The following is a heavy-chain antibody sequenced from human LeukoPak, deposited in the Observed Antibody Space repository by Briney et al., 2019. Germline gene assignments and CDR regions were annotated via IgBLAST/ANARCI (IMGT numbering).Heavy chain of an antibody. D-gene: IGHD3-10*01. CDR1: GGSFSGYY. Sequence: SETLSLTCAVYGGSFSGYYWSWIRQPPGKGLEWIGEINHSGSTNYNPSLKSRVTVSVDTSKNQFSLKLSSVTAADTAVYYCARGGIWFGELLPRPFYYWGQGTLVTVSS. CDR2: INHSGST. J-gene: IGHJ4*02. V-gene: IGHV4-34*01. CDR3: ARGGIWFGELLPRPFYY.